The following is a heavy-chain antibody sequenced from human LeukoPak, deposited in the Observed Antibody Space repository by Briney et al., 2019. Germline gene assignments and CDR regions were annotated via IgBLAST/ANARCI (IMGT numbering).Heavy chain of an antibody. CDR3: AKGGVYSGYAFDP. CDR1: GFTFSTFT. CDR2: ISSWSSYI. V-gene: IGHV3-21*04. Sequence: PGGSLRLSCAASGFTFSTFTMNWVRQAPGKGLEWVSSISSWSSYIDYADPVKGRFTISRDDAKNSVYLQMNSLRAEDTAVYYCAKGGVYSGYAFDPWGQGTLVTVSS. J-gene: IGHJ5*02. D-gene: IGHD5-12*01.